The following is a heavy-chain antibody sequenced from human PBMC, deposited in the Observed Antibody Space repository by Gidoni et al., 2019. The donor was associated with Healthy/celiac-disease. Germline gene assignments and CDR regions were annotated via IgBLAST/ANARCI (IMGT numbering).Heavy chain of an antibody. CDR2: ISYDGSNK. CDR1: GFTFSSYA. Sequence: QVQLVESGGGVVQPGRSLRLSCAASGFTFSSYAMHWVRQAPGKGLEWVAVISYDGSNKYYADSVKGRFTISRDNSKNTLYLQMNSLRAEDTAVYYCARVLVRGVKAFYGMDVWGQGTTVTVSS. CDR3: ARVLVRGVKAFYGMDV. D-gene: IGHD3-10*01. V-gene: IGHV3-30-3*01. J-gene: IGHJ6*02.